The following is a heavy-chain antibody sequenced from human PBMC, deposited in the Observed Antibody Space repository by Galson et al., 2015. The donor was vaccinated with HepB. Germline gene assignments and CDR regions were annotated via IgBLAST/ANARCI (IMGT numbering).Heavy chain of an antibody. J-gene: IGHJ4*02. CDR2: ISGSGGTT. CDR3: AKEGRGNSGDY. Sequence: LRLSCAASGFTFSNSAMNWVRQPPGKGLEWVSGISGSGGTTYYPDSVKGRFTISRDNSKNTLYLQVNSLRADDTAVYFCAKEGRGNSGDYWGQGTLVTVSS. CDR1: GFTFSNSA. V-gene: IGHV3-23*01. D-gene: IGHD4-23*01.